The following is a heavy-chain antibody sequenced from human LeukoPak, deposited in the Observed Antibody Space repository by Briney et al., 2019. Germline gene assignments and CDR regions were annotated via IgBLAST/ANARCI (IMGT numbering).Heavy chain of an antibody. J-gene: IGHJ5*02. CDR3: ARGHSSGWMAWFDP. Sequence: GESLKISCKGSGYSLTSYWITWVRQMPGKGLEWMGRIDPSDSYTNYSPSFQGHVTISADKSISTAYLQCSSLKTSDTAMYYCARGHSSGWMAWFDPWGQGTLVTVSS. V-gene: IGHV5-10-1*01. CDR1: GYSLTSYW. D-gene: IGHD6-19*01. CDR2: IDPSDSYT.